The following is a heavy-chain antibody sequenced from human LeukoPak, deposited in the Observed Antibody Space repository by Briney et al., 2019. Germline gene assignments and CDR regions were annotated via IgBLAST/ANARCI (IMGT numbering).Heavy chain of an antibody. CDR1: GFTFSSYA. Sequence: GGSLRLSCAASGFTFSSYAMHWVRQAPGKGLEWVAVISYDGSNKYYADSVKGRFTISRDNSKNTLYLQMSSLRAEDTAVYYCAREKIAAAGTGDYWGQGTLVTVSS. J-gene: IGHJ4*02. CDR3: AREKIAAAGTGDY. D-gene: IGHD6-13*01. CDR2: ISYDGSNK. V-gene: IGHV3-30*04.